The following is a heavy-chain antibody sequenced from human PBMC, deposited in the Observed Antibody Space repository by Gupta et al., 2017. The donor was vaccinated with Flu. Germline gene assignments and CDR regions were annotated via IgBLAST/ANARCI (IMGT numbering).Heavy chain of an antibody. J-gene: IGHJ4*02. D-gene: IGHD1-1*01. Sequence: QVQLQESGPGLVRPSGTLSLTCTVSGASITDCYWNWIRQSAGKGLEWIGRVYATGTTSYNPSLKSRVSMSADTSKNQLSLRLISVTAADTAVYYCARGKQQLVTDSWGQGTLVTVSS. CDR1: GASITDCY. V-gene: IGHV4-4*07. CDR3: ARGKQQLVTDS. CDR2: VYATGTT.